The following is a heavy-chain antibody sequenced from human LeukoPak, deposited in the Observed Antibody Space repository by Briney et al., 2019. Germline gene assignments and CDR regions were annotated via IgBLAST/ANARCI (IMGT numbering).Heavy chain of an antibody. J-gene: IGHJ3*02. CDR2: ITSGGNT. V-gene: IGHV3-53*01. Sequence: PGGSLRLSYAASGLTVSSSSLSWVRQAPGKGLEWVSLITSGGNTYYADSVRGRFTVSRDNSKNTLFLQMNSLRADDTAVYYCATVNSFHAFDIWGQGTKVTLSS. CDR3: ATVNSFHAFDI. CDR1: GLTVSSSS. D-gene: IGHD2-21*01.